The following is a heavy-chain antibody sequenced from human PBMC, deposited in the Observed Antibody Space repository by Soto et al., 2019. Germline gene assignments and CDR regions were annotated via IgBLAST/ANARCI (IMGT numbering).Heavy chain of an antibody. D-gene: IGHD5-18*01. CDR1: GLNFGDYA. J-gene: IGHJ6*02. CDR3: TRVQITRIQLLYGMDV. CDR2: IRSKAYGGTT. V-gene: IGHV3-49*03. Sequence: GESLILSCTSSGLNFGDYAMTWFRQPPGKGLEWVGFIRSKAYGGTTEYAASVKGRFPISRDDSKSIAYLQMNSLKTEDTAVYYCTRVQITRIQLLYGMDVWGQGASVTVSS.